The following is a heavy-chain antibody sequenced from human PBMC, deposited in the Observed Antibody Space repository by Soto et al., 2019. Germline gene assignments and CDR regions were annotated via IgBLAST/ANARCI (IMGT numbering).Heavy chain of an antibody. D-gene: IGHD6-19*01. CDR1: GGTFSSYA. V-gene: IGHV1-69*01. J-gene: IGHJ5*02. Sequence: QVQLVQSGAEVKKPGSSVKVSCKASGGTFSSYAISWVRQAPGQGLEWMGGIIPIFGTANYAQKFQGRVTITADESTSTAYMELSSLRSEDTAVYYCARSGTGSGWQEEPQGDWFEPWGQGTLVTVSS. CDR2: IIPIFGTA. CDR3: ARSGTGSGWQEEPQGDWFEP.